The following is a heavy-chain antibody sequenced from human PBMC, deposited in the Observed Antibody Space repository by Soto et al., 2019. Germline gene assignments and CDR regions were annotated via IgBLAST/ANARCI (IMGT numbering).Heavy chain of an antibody. CDR3: ARARGIAARPFDY. V-gene: IGHV4-59*01. CDR2: IYYSGST. Sequence: SETLALTCTVSGGSISSYYGSWIRQPPGKGLEWIGYIYYSGSTNYNPSLKSRVTISVDTSKNQFSLKLSSVTAADTAVYYCARARGIAARPFDYWGQGTLVTVLL. D-gene: IGHD6-6*01. J-gene: IGHJ4*02. CDR1: GGSISSYY.